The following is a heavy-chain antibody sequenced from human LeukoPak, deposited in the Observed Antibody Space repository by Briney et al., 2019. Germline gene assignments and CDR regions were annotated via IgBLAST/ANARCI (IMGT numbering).Heavy chain of an antibody. Sequence: SGRSLRLSSAASGFTFSTYAMHWVRQAPGKGLEWVAVISYDGRNKYYADSVKGRFTISRDNSKNTLYLQMNSLRAEDTAVYYCATPMAGSYYDSSAPLDYWGQGTLVTVSS. CDR3: ATPMAGSYYDSSAPLDY. D-gene: IGHD3-22*01. J-gene: IGHJ4*02. CDR2: ISYDGRNK. CDR1: GFTFSTYA. V-gene: IGHV3-30*04.